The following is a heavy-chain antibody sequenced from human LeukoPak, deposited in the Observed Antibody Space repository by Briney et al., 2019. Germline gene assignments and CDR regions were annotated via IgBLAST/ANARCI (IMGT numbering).Heavy chain of an antibody. J-gene: IGHJ6*03. CDR1: GGSISSYY. Sequence: SESLSLTRTVSGGSISSYYWSWIWSPPRRGLECTGYIYTRGITNYNPSLTRRVTIPVETSMHKSSLKLSSVTAADTAVYYCASSMSIAARPDYYYYYMDGWGKGTTVTVSS. CDR2: IYTRGIT. CDR3: ASSMSIAARPDYYYYYMDG. V-gene: IGHV4-4*09. D-gene: IGHD6-6*01.